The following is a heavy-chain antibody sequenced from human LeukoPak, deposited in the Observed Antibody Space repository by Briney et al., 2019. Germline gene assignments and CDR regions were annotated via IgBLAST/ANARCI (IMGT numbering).Heavy chain of an antibody. CDR1: GFTVGSNY. V-gene: IGHV3-53*01. CDR3: ARSSIAAAGPFDC. CDR2: FYTGGST. Sequence: HPGGSLRLSCAASGFTVGSNYMSWVRQAPGKGLEWVSVFYTGGSTYYADSVKGRFTISRDNSKNTLYLQMNGLRAEDTAVYYCARSSIAAAGPFDCWGQGTLVTVSS. J-gene: IGHJ4*02. D-gene: IGHD6-13*01.